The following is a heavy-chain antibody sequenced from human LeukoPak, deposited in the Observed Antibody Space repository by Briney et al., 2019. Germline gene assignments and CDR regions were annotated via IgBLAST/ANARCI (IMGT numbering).Heavy chain of an antibody. Sequence: PGGSLRLSCAASGFTFSSYWMSWVRQAPGRGLEWVANIKQDGSEKYYVDSVKGRFTISRDNAKNSLYLQMNSLRAEDTAVYYCASAQGYDIFDYWGQGTLVTVSS. CDR1: GFTFSSYW. J-gene: IGHJ4*02. CDR3: ASAQGYDIFDY. CDR2: IKQDGSEK. V-gene: IGHV3-7*01. D-gene: IGHD3-9*01.